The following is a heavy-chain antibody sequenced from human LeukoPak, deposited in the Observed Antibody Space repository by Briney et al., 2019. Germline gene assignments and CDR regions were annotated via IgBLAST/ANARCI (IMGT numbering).Heavy chain of an antibody. Sequence: PSETLSLTCTVSGGSISSGDYYWSWIRQPPGKGLEWIGYIYYSGSTYYNPSLKSRVTISVDTSKNQFSLKLSSVTAADTAVYYCARGLMTTAPLDYWGQGTLVTVSS. CDR2: IYYSGST. J-gene: IGHJ4*02. CDR3: ARGLMTTAPLDY. CDR1: GGSISSGDYY. V-gene: IGHV4-30-4*01. D-gene: IGHD4-17*01.